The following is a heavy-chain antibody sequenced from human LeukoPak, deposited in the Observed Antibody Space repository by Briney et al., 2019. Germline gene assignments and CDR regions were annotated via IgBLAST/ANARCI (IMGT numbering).Heavy chain of an antibody. CDR1: GFTVSSNY. CDR2: IYSGAGT. D-gene: IGHD3-9*01. V-gene: IGHV3-53*05. CDR3: AREFYDILTGYQDIFDV. Sequence: GGSLRLSCAASGFTVSSNYMSWVRQAPGKGLQWVSVIYSGAGTYYADSVKGRFTISRDNPKNTLYLQMSSLRAEDTAVYYCAREFYDILTGYQDIFDVWGQGTMVTVSS. J-gene: IGHJ3*01.